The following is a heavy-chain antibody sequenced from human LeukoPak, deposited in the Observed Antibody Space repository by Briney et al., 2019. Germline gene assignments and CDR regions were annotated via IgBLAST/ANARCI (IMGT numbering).Heavy chain of an antibody. Sequence: GGSLRLSCAASGFTFDDYTMHWVRQAPGKGLEWVSFISSDGSQKYYADSVKGRFTISRDNSKNTLYLQLNSLRVEDTAVYYCAREHGRSGYFDYWGQGTLVSVSS. CDR2: ISSDGSQK. J-gene: IGHJ4*02. V-gene: IGHV3-30*04. CDR1: GFTFDDYT. D-gene: IGHD3-22*01. CDR3: AREHGRSGYFDY.